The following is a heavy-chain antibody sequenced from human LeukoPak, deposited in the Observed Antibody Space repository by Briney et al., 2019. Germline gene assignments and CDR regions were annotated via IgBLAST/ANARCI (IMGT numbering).Heavy chain of an antibody. CDR2: ISDSGGRT. V-gene: IGHV3-23*01. CDR1: GITLSNYG. D-gene: IGHD5-18*01. Sequence: GGSLRLSCAVSGITLSNYGMSWVRQAPGKGLEWVAGISDSGGRTNYADSVKGRFTISRDNSKNTLYVQMNSLRAEDTAVYYCAKNGGDSYGTGHFDYWGQGALVTVSS. J-gene: IGHJ4*02. CDR3: AKNGGDSYGTGHFDY.